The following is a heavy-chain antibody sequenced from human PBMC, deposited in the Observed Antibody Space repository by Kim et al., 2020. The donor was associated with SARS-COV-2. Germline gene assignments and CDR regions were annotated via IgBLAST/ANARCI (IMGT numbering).Heavy chain of an antibody. CDR1: GGSISSSSYY. D-gene: IGHD3-22*01. J-gene: IGHJ4*02. Sequence: SETLSLTCTVSGGSISSSSYYWGWIRQPPGKGLEWIGSIYYSGSTYYNPSLKSRVTISVDTSKNQFSLKLSSVTAADTAVYYCARLASNYYDSSGYYSRAIDYWGQGTPVTVSS. V-gene: IGHV4-39*01. CDR3: ARLASNYYDSSGYYSRAIDY. CDR2: IYYSGST.